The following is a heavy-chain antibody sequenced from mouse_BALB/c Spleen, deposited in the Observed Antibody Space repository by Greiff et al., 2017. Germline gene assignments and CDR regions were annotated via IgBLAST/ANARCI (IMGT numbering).Heavy chain of an antibody. V-gene: IGHV5-6-5*01. Sequence: EVQLQESGGGLVKPGGSLKLSCAASGFTFSSYAMSWVRQTPEKRLEWVASISSGGSTYYPDSVKGRFTISRDNARNILYLQMSSLRSEDTAMYYCARDLGGAMDYWGQGTSVTVSS. J-gene: IGHJ4*01. CDR3: ARDLGGAMDY. CDR2: ISSGGST. CDR1: GFTFSSYA.